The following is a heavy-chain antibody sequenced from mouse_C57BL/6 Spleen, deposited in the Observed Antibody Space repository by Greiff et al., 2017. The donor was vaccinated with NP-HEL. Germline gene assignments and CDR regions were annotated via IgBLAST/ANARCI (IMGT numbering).Heavy chain of an antibody. CDR1: GYTFTSYW. D-gene: IGHD1-1*01. Sequence: QVQLQQPGAELVRPGSSVKLSCKASGYTFTSYWMHWVKQRPIQGLEWIGNIDPSDSETPYNQKFKDKATLTVDKSSSTAYMQLSSLTSEDSAVYYGARLPSYGSAMDYWGQGTSVTVSS. CDR3: ARLPSYGSAMDY. J-gene: IGHJ4*01. CDR2: IDPSDSET. V-gene: IGHV1-52*01.